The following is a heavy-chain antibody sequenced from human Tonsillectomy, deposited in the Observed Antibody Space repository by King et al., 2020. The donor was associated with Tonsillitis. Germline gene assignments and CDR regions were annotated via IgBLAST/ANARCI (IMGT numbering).Heavy chain of an antibody. V-gene: IGHV3-15*01. CDR2: IKSKTDGGTT. CDR1: GFTFSNTW. D-gene: IGHD3-10*01. Sequence: QLVQSGGGLVKPGGSLRLSCAASGFTFSNTWMNWVRQAPGKGLEWVGRIKSKTDGGTTDYAAPVKGRFTISRDDSKNTLYLQMSSLKTEDTAVYYCTHSRMVGLLWFGELLNWGQGTLVTVSS. CDR3: THSRMVGLLWFGELLN. J-gene: IGHJ4*02.